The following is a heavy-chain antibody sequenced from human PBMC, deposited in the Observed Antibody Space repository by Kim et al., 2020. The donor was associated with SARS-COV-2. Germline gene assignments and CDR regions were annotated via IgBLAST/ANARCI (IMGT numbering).Heavy chain of an antibody. Sequence: GGSLRLSCAASGFTFSSYGMHWVRQAPGKGLEWVAVISYDGSNKYYADSVKGRFTISRDNSKNTLHLQMNSLRAEDTAVYYCAVTYCSSTSCPDYYYGMDVWGQGTTVTVSS. CDR1: GFTFSSYG. D-gene: IGHD2-2*01. V-gene: IGHV3-30*03. CDR2: ISYDGSNK. J-gene: IGHJ6*02. CDR3: AVTYCSSTSCPDYYYGMDV.